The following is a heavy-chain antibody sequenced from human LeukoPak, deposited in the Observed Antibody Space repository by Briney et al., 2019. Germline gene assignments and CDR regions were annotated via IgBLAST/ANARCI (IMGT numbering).Heavy chain of an antibody. CDR1: GFTFSSYE. Sequence: QTGGSLRLSCAASGFTFSSYEMNWVRQAPGKGLEWVSYISSSGSTIYYADSVKGRFTISRDNAKNSLYLQMNSLRAEDTAVYYCAGGGYSYGYFSNGMDVWGQGTTVTVSS. V-gene: IGHV3-48*03. D-gene: IGHD5-18*01. J-gene: IGHJ6*02. CDR2: ISSSGSTI. CDR3: AGGGYSYGYFSNGMDV.